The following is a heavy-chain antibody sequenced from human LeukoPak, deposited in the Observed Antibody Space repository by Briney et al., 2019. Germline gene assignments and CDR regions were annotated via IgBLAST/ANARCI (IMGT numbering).Heavy chain of an antibody. J-gene: IGHJ6*02. CDR3: ALTAAVFDYSYYYGMDV. D-gene: IGHD6-13*01. Sequence: GRSLRLSCAASGFTFNSYGMHWVRQAPGKGLEWVAVIRYDGSNKYYADSVKGRFTISRDDSKTSLYLQMNSLRAEDTAVYYCALTAAVFDYSYYYGMDVWGQGTAVTVSS. CDR1: GFTFNSYG. V-gene: IGHV3-33*01. CDR2: IRYDGSNK.